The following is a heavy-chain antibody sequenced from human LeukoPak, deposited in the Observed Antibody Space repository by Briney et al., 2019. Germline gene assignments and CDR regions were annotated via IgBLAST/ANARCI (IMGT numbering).Heavy chain of an antibody. CDR3: TTDHRVTGGD. CDR1: GFTFNTYW. D-gene: IGHD1-14*01. CDR2: IKSKTDGGTT. V-gene: IGHV3-15*01. J-gene: IGHJ4*02. Sequence: MTGGSLRLSCAASGFTFNTYWMSWVRQAPGKGLEWVGRIKSKTDGGTTDYAAPVKGRFTISRDDSKNTLYLQMNSLKTEDTAVYYCTTDHRVTGGDWGQGTLVTVSS.